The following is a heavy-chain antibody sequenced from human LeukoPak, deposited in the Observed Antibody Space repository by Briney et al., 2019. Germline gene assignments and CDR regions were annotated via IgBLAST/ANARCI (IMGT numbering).Heavy chain of an antibody. CDR2: IWYDGSDK. CDR1: GFTFSSFG. Sequence: PGESLRLSCGASGFTFSSFGMHWLRQAPGKGLEWVAIIWYDGSDKYYSDSVKGRFTISRDNSKNTLYLQMNSLRAEDTAVYYCAKDLGESYYYGMDVWGQGTTVTVSS. J-gene: IGHJ6*02. D-gene: IGHD3-16*01. CDR3: AKDLGESYYYGMDV. V-gene: IGHV3-30*02.